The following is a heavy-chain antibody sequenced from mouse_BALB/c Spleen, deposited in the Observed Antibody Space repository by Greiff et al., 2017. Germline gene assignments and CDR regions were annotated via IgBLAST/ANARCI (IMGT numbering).Heavy chain of an antibody. Sequence: VQLQQPGAELVKPGASVKLSCKASGYTFTSYYMYWVKQRPGQGLEWIGGINPSNGGTNFNEKFKSKATLTVDKSSSTAYMQLSSLTSEDSAVYYCTRGGYLYFDYWGQGTTLTVSS. CDR1: GYTFTSYY. CDR2: INPSNGGT. CDR3: TRGGYLYFDY. J-gene: IGHJ2*01. D-gene: IGHD2-2*01. V-gene: IGHV1S81*02.